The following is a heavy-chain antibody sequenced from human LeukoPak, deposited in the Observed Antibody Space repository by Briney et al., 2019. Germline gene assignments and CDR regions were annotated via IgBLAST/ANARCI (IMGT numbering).Heavy chain of an antibody. CDR2: ISHSGSSI. CDR1: GLTFSNYL. J-gene: IGHJ4*02. Sequence: GGSLRLSCVASGLTFSNYLVNWVRQAPGKGLEWVSGISHSGSSIYYADSVKGRFTISRDNSKNTLYLQMDRLRVEDTAVYYCAMALDYWGQGTLVTVSS. V-gene: IGHV3-23*01. CDR3: AMALDY.